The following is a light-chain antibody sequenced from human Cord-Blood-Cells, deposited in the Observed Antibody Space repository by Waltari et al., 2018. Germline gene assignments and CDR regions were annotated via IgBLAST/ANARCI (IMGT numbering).Light chain of an antibody. CDR3: QSADSSGTYWV. J-gene: IGLJ3*02. CDR1: ALPKQY. V-gene: IGLV3-25*03. Sequence: SYELTQPPSVSVSPGQTARITCSGDALPKQYAYWYQQKPGQAPVLVIYKDSERPSGIPDRFSGSSSGTTVTLTISGVQGEDEADYYCQSADSSGTYWVFGGGTKLTVL. CDR2: KDS.